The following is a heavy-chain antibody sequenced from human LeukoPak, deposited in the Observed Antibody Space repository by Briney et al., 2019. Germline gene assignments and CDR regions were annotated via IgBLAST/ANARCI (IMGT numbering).Heavy chain of an antibody. J-gene: IGHJ3*02. D-gene: IGHD1-26*01. CDR3: ARDRGEMWELLSAFDI. CDR2: IYSDDTT. V-gene: IGHV3-53*01. CDR1: GFTVSGNY. Sequence: PGGSLRLSCAVSGFTVSGNYMSWIRQAPGKGLEWVSLIYSDDTTLYADSVKGRFTISRDNAKNSLYLQMNSLRAEDTAVYYCARDRGEMWELLSAFDIWGQGTMVTVSS.